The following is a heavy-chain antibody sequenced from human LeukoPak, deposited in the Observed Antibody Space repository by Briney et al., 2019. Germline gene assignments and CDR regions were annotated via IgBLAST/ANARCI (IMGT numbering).Heavy chain of an antibody. CDR1: GFTFSSYG. CDR2: ISYDGSNK. V-gene: IGHV3-30*18. D-gene: IGHD6-6*01. CDR3: AKSYSSSSGFDY. Sequence: GGSLRLPCAASGFTFSSYGMHWVRQAPGKGLEWVAVISYDGSNKYYADSVKGRFTISRDNSKNTLYLQMNSLRAEDTAVYYCAKSYSSSSGFDYWGQGTLVTVSS. J-gene: IGHJ4*02.